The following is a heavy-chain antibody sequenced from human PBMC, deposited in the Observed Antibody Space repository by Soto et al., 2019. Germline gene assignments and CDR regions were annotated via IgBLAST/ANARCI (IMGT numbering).Heavy chain of an antibody. J-gene: IGHJ6*02. CDR2: IYYSGST. V-gene: IGHV4-31*03. CDR1: GGSISSGGYY. D-gene: IGHD2-21*01. CDR3: AASCVGCGGFNYYGMDV. Sequence: QVQLQESGPGLVKPSQTLSLTCTVSGGSISSGGYYWSWIRQYPGKGLEWIGYIYYSGSTYYSPSLKSRVTISVDTSKNQFSLKLSSVTAADTAVYYCAASCVGCGGFNYYGMDVWGQGTTVTVSS.